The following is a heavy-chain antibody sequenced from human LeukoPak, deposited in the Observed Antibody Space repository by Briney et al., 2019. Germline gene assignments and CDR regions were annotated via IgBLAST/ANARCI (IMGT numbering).Heavy chain of an antibody. CDR2: ISAYNGYT. CDR3: AKGRRAPLVGTITKSWIDY. CDR1: GYTFASYG. J-gene: IGHJ4*02. Sequence: ASVKVSCKASGYTFASYGISWVRQAPGQGLECMGWISAYNGYTNYAQKFQGRVTMTTDTSTSTVYMELRSLRSDDTAVYYCAKGRRAPLVGTITKSWIDYWGQGTLVTVSS. D-gene: IGHD1-7*01. V-gene: IGHV1-18*01.